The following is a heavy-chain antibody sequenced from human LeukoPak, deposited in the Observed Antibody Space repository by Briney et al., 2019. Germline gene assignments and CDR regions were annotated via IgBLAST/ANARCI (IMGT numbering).Heavy chain of an antibody. J-gene: IGHJ4*02. Sequence: GGSLRLSCAASGFTFSSYSMNWVRQAPGKGLEWVSFISSSSSYIYYADSVKGRFTISRDNAKNSLYLQMNSLRAEDTAVYYCARSRCSSTSCYRTRYFDYWGQGTLVTVSS. CDR2: ISSSSSYI. CDR3: ARSRCSSTSCYRTRYFDY. CDR1: GFTFSSYS. V-gene: IGHV3-21*01. D-gene: IGHD2-2*01.